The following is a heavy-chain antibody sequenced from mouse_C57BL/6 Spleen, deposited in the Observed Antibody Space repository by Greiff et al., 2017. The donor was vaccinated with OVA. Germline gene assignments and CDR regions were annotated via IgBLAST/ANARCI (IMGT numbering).Heavy chain of an antibody. Sequence: QVQLKQPGAELVKPGASVKLSCKASGYTFTSYWMHWVKQRPGQGLEWIGMIHPNSGSTNYNEKFKSKATLTVDKSSSTAYMQLSSLTSEDSAVYYCAREGAYYYGSSYYFDYWGQGTTLTVSS. CDR3: AREGAYYYGSSYYFDY. CDR2: IHPNSGST. J-gene: IGHJ2*01. CDR1: GYTFTSYW. V-gene: IGHV1-64*01. D-gene: IGHD1-1*01.